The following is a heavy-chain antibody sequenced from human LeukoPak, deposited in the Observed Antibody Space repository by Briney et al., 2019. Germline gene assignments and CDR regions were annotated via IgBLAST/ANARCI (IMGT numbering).Heavy chain of an antibody. CDR1: GFTFSDYY. Sequence: PGGSPRLSCAASGFTFSDYYMSWVRQAPGKGLEWVGFIRSRAYGATTEYAASVKGRFTISRDDSKSIAYLQMNSLKTEDTAVYYCSRADYYGSGSPISLDVWGKGNTVTVS. CDR3: SRADYYGSGSPISLDV. J-gene: IGHJ6*03. CDR2: IRSRAYGATT. V-gene: IGHV3-49*04. D-gene: IGHD3-10*01.